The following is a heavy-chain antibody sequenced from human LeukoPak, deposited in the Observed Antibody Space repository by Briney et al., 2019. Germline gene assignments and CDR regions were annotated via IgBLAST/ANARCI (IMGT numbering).Heavy chain of an antibody. D-gene: IGHD6-13*01. CDR1: GYSISSGYY. J-gene: IGHJ6*03. CDR3: ARQHDSYHYYYVDV. CDR2: LYHSDSI. V-gene: IGHV4-38-2*01. Sequence: SETLSLTCAVSGYSISSGYYWIWIRQPPGEGLEWIGSLYHSDSIYYNPSHESRVTMSVDTSKNQFSLKLSFVTAADTAVYYCARQHDSYHYYYVDVWGTGTTVTVSS.